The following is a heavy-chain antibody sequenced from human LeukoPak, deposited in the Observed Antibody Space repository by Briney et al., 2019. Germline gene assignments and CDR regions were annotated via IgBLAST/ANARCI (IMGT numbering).Heavy chain of an antibody. CDR1: GFTFNSHW. Sequence: GGSLRLSCAASGFTFNSHWMHWVRQVPGKGLVWVSRINPDESDTKYADSVKGRFTISRDNAKNTLYLQMNSPRTEDTAVYYCARDRVESDWTYHPMFDFWGQGTLVSVSS. D-gene: IGHD1-7*01. V-gene: IGHV3-74*01. CDR2: INPDESDT. J-gene: IGHJ4*02. CDR3: ARDRVESDWTYHPMFDF.